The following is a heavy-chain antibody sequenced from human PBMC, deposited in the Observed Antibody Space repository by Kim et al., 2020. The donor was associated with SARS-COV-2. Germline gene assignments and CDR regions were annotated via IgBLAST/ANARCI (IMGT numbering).Heavy chain of an antibody. CDR3: ARGKYIAAAYFDY. CDR2: ISTGGIII. CDR1: GFNFSTYE. D-gene: IGHD6-13*01. Sequence: GGSLRLSCAASGFNFSTYEMSWVRQAPGKGLEWVSYISTGGIIIYYADSVKGRFTISRDNAKDSLYLQMNSLRAEDTAVYYCARGKYIAAAYFDYWGQGT. V-gene: IGHV3-48*03. J-gene: IGHJ4*02.